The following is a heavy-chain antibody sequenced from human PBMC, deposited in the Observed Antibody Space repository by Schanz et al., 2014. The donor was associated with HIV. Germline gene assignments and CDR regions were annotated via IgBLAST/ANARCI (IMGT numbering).Heavy chain of an antibody. Sequence: QVQMVESGGGLVTPGGSLRLSCAASGFTFSDHYISWIRLVPGKGLEWVSYISSSSTTRHYADSVKGRFTISRDNAMNSLSLQMNSLRDEDTAVYYCARSPSYGMDVWGQGTTVTVSS. CDR1: GFTFSDHY. CDR3: ARSPSYGMDV. J-gene: IGHJ6*02. V-gene: IGHV3-11*04. CDR2: ISSSSTTR.